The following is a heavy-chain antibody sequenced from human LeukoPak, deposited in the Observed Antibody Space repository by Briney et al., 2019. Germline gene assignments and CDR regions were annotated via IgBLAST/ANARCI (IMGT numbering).Heavy chain of an antibody. Sequence: GGSLRLSCAASGFTFSSYGMHRVRQAPGKGLEWVEVISYDGSNKYYADSVKGRFTISRDNSKNTLYLQMNSLRAEDTAVYYCAKVGLTGDQTDYWGQGTLVTVSS. D-gene: IGHD7-27*01. CDR2: ISYDGSNK. J-gene: IGHJ4*02. V-gene: IGHV3-30*18. CDR1: GFTFSSYG. CDR3: AKVGLTGDQTDY.